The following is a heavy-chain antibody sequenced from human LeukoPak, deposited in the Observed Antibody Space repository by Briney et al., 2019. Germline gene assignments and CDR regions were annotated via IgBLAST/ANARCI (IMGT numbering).Heavy chain of an antibody. CDR3: VQQKNSDYFVDY. V-gene: IGHV1-69*04. CDR2: LIPILDIA. J-gene: IGHJ4*02. D-gene: IGHD3-16*01. Sequence: SVKVSCKASGGTFSSYAIIWVRQAPGQGLEWMGRLIPILDIANYAQKFQGRDTITADKSMSTAYMELSSLRSEDTAVYYCVQQKNSDYFVDYWGQGTLVTVSS. CDR1: GGTFSSYA.